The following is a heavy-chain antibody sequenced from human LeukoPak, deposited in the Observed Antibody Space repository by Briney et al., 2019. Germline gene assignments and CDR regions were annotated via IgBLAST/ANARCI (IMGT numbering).Heavy chain of an antibody. CDR3: ARSWGSSGYYMDV. J-gene: IGHJ6*03. CDR2: IYTSGST. D-gene: IGHD6-6*01. V-gene: IGHV4-61*02. Sequence: SETLSLTRTVSGGSISSGSYYWSWIRQPAGKGLEWIGRIYTSGSTNYNPSLKSRVTISVDTSKNQFSLKLSSVTAADTAVYYCARSWGSSGYYMDVWGKGTTVTVSS. CDR1: GGSISSGSYY.